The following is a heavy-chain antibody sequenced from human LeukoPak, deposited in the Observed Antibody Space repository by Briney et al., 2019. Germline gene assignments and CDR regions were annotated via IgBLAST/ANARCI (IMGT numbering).Heavy chain of an antibody. CDR1: GGTFSSYA. J-gene: IGHJ3*02. Sequence: SVKVSCKASGGTFSSYAISWVRQAPGQGLEWMGGIIPIFGTANYAQKFQGRVTITTDESTSTAYMELSSLRSEDTAVYYCAKVRDYYYDSSGYYYADYDAFDIWGQGTMVTVSS. CDR2: IIPIFGTA. V-gene: IGHV1-69*05. D-gene: IGHD3-22*01. CDR3: AKVRDYYYDSSGYYYADYDAFDI.